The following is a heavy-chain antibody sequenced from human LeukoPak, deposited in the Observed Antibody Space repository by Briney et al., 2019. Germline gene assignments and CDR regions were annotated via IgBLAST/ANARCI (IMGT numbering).Heavy chain of an antibody. Sequence: RPSETLSLTCAVYGGSFSGYYWSWIRQPAGKGLEWIGRIYSSGSTNYNPSLKSRVTMSVDTSKNQFSLNLSSVTAADTALYYCARGSRNCSGGSCYSSWDYWGQGTLVTVSS. D-gene: IGHD2-15*01. CDR1: GGSFSGYY. CDR3: ARGSRNCSGGSCYSSWDY. J-gene: IGHJ4*02. V-gene: IGHV4-59*10. CDR2: IYSSGST.